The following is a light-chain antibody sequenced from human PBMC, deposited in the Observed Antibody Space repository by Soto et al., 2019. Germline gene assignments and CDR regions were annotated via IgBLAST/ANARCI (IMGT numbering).Light chain of an antibody. J-gene: IGKJ5*01. CDR1: QSVSRY. CDR2: DAS. CDR3: QQRSNWTIT. Sequence: EIVLTQSPATLFVSPGERATLSCRASQSVSRYLAWYQQKPGQAPRLLIYDASNSATGIPARFSVIGSGTDFPLTISRLENEDFAVYDCQQRSNWTITFCQGTRLEIK. V-gene: IGKV3-11*01.